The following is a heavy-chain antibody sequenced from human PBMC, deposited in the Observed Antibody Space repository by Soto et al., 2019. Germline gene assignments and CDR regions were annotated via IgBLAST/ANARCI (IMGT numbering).Heavy chain of an antibody. CDR2: ISGSGGST. V-gene: IGHV3-23*01. CDR1: GFTFSSYA. Sequence: GGSLRLSCAASGFTFSSYAMSWVRQAPGKGLEWVSAISGSGGSTYYADSVKGRFTISRDNSKNTLYLQMNSLRAEETAVYYCAKDLKIAAAGNWFDPWGQGTLVTVSS. CDR3: AKDLKIAAAGNWFDP. J-gene: IGHJ5*02. D-gene: IGHD6-13*01.